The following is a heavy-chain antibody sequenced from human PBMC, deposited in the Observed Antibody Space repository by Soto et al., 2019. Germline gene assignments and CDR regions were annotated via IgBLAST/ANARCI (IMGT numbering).Heavy chain of an antibody. CDR3: AKVSTPYYDFWSGYYYFFDY. V-gene: IGHV3-23*01. J-gene: IGHJ4*02. D-gene: IGHD3-3*01. CDR2: ISGSGGST. Sequence: GGSLILSCAASGFTFSSYAMSWVRQAPGKGLEWVSAISGSGGSTYYADSVKGRFTISRDNSKNTLYLQMNSLRAEDTAVYYCAKVSTPYYDFWSGYYYFFDYWGQGTLVTVSS. CDR1: GFTFSSYA.